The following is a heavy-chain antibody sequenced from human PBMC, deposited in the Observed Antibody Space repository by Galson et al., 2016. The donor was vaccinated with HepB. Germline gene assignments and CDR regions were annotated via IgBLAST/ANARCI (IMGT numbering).Heavy chain of an antibody. D-gene: IGHD6-19*01. CDR1: GFTFSSYW. V-gene: IGHV3-74*01. J-gene: IGHJ4*02. CDR3: AREGGQWLERFDY. Sequence: SLRLSCAASGFTFSSYWMHWVRQAPGKGLVWVSRINSDGSSTIYGDSVKGRFTISRDNAKNTLYLQMNSLRAEDTAVYYCAREGGQWLERFDYWGQGTLVTVSS. CDR2: INSDGSST.